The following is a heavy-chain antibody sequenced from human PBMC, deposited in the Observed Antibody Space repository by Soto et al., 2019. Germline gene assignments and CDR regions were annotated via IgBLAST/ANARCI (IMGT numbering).Heavy chain of an antibody. V-gene: IGHV3-23*01. CDR1: GFTFSSYA. CDR2: ISGSGGST. Sequence: GGSLRLSCAASGFTFSSYAMSWVRQAPGKGLEWVSAISGSGGSTYYADSVKGRFTISRDNSKNTLYLQMNSLRAEDTAVYYCAKVVGITIFGGFYGMEVWGQAPTVTGSS. J-gene: IGHJ6*02. CDR3: AKVVGITIFGGFYGMEV. D-gene: IGHD3-3*01.